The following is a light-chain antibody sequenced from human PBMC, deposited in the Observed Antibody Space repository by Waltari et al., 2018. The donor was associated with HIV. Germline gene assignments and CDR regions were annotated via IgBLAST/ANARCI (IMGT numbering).Light chain of an antibody. J-gene: IGKJ2*01. CDR3: QQRSDWPLYT. V-gene: IGKV3-11*01. CDR2: DAS. CDR1: QSIRTY. Sequence: PGERATLSCRASQSIRTYLAWYQHKPGQSPRLLIYDASNRATGIPARFSGSGSGTDFTLTISSLEPEDFAVYYCQQRSDWPLYTFGQGTKLEIK.